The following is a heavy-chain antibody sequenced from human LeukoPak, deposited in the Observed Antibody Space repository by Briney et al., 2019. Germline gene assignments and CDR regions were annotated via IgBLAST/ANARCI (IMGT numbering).Heavy chain of an antibody. V-gene: IGHV3-64D*09. CDR3: VKGYCSSISCFGDY. J-gene: IGHJ4*02. Sequence: GGSLRLSCSASGFTFSSFAMFWVRQAPGKGLEYVSGISSDGGRTNYADSVKARFTISRDNSKVTLYLQMSSLRAEDTAVYYCVKGYCSSISCFGDYWGQGTLVTFSS. D-gene: IGHD2-2*01. CDR2: ISSDGGRT. CDR1: GFTFSSFA.